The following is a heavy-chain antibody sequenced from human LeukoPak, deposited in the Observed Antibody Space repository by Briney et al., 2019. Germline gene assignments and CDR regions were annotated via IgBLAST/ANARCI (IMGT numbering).Heavy chain of an antibody. CDR3: ASGFIWFGELLSPYYYYYYMDV. CDR2: IIPIFGTA. Sequence: SVKVSCKASGGTFSSYAISWVRQAPGQGLEWMGGIIPIFGTANYAQKFQGRVTITADESTSTAYMELSSLRSEDTAVYYCASGFIWFGELLSPYYYYYYMDVWGKGTTVTISS. CDR1: GGTFSSYA. V-gene: IGHV1-69*01. D-gene: IGHD3-10*01. J-gene: IGHJ6*03.